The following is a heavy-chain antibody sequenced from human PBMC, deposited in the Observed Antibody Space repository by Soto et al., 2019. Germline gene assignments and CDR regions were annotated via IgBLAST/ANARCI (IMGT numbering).Heavy chain of an antibody. CDR3: ARYRVGAKDWFDP. Sequence: SGPTLVNPTETLTLTCTVSGFSLSNARMGVSWIRQPPGKALEWLAHIFSNDEKSYSTSLKSRLTISKENAKSQVVRTMTNMDPVDTDTYYCARYRVGAKDWFDPWGQGTRVTVSS. J-gene: IGHJ5*02. CDR2: IFSNDEK. V-gene: IGHV2-26*01. D-gene: IGHD1-26*01. CDR1: GFSLSNARMG.